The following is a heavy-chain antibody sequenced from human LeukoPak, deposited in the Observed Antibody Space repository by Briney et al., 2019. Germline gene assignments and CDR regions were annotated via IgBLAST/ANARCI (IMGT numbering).Heavy chain of an antibody. V-gene: IGHV3-23*01. CDR1: EFTFNNYV. CDR3: ARDRRGWFDP. J-gene: IGHJ5*02. Sequence: PGGSLRLSCAASEFTFNNYVMSWVRQAPGKGLEWVSGISGSGSDTYYADSVKGRFTISRDNSKNTLYLQMNSLRAEDTAVYYCARDRRGWFDPWGQGTLVTVSS. CDR2: ISGSGSDT.